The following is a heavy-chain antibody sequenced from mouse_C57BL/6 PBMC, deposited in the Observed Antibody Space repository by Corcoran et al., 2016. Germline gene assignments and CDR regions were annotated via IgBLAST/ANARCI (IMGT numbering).Heavy chain of an antibody. CDR2: INPYNGGT. CDR1: GYTFTDYY. CDR3: AREGITKDFDY. D-gene: IGHD2-4*01. V-gene: IGHV1-19*01. J-gene: IGHJ2*01. Sequence: EVQLQQSGPVLVKPGASVKMSCKASGYTFTDYYMNWVKQSHGKSLEWIGVINPYNGGTSYNQKFKGKATLTVDKSSSTAYMELNSLTSEDSAVYYCAREGITKDFDYWGQGTTLTVSS.